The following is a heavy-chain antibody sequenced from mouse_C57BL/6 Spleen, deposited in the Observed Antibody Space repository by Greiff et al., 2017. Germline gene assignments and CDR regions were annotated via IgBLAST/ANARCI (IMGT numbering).Heavy chain of an antibody. CDR3: ARRGYYGSDV. J-gene: IGHJ1*03. V-gene: IGHV1-50*01. D-gene: IGHD1-1*01. CDR1: GYTFTSYW. CDR2: IDPSDSYT. Sequence: QVQLQQPGAELVKPGASVKLSCKASGYTFTSYWMQWVKQRPGQGLEWIGEIDPSDSYTNYNQKFKGKATLTVDTSSSTAYMQLSSLTSEDSAVYYCARRGYYGSDVWGTGTTVTVSS.